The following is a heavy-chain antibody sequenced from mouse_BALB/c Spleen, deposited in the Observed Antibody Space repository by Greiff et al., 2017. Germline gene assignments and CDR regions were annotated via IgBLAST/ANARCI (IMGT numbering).Heavy chain of an antibody. CDR2: IWAGGST. D-gene: IGHD2-4*01. J-gene: IGHJ3*01. V-gene: IGHV2-9*02. CDR1: GFSLTSYG. CDR3: AKSTMITTGFAY. Sequence: VKLVESGPGLVAPSQSLSITCTVSGFSLTSYGVHWVRQPPGKGLEWLGVIWAGGSTNYNSALMSRLSISKDNSKSQVFLKMNSLQTDDTAMYYCAKSTMITTGFAYWGQGTLVTVSA.